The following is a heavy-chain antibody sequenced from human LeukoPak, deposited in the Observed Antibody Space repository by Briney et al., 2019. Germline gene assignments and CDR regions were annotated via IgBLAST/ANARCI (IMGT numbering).Heavy chain of an antibody. J-gene: IGHJ6*03. V-gene: IGHV3-11*04. CDR3: ARVKRERVPAAIWSYYYYMDV. Sequence: GGSLRLSCAASGFTFSDYYMSWIRQAPGKELEWVSYISSSGSTVYYADSVKGRFTISRDNAKNSLYLQMNSLRAEDTAVYYCARVKRERVPAAIWSYYYYMDVWGKGTTVTVSS. CDR1: GFTFSDYY. D-gene: IGHD2-2*02. CDR2: ISSSGSTV.